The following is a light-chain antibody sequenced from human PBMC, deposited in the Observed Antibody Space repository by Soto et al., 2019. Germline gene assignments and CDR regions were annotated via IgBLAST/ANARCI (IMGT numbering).Light chain of an antibody. CDR1: QSVRSN. CDR2: GAF. V-gene: IGKV3-15*01. CDR3: EEYNDWPLT. Sequence: EIVMTQSPVTLSVSPGERATLSYRASQSVRSNLAWYQQKPGQAPSLLIYGAFTRATGIPTRFSGTGSGTEFTLTISSLQSEGFALYYGEEYNDWPLTCGQGTKVEV. J-gene: IGKJ1*01.